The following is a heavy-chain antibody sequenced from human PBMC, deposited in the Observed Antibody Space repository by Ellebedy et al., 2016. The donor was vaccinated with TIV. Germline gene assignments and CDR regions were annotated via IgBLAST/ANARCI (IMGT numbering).Heavy chain of an antibody. CDR2: IYYSGST. CDR3: ARGLSVVVTAISPPYGMDV. Sequence: MPSETLSLTCTVSGGSISSGGYYWSWIRQHPGKGLEWIGYIYYSGSTYYNPSLKSRVTISVDTSKNQFSLKLSSVTAADTAVYYCARGLSVVVTAISPPYGMDVWGQGTTVTVSS. D-gene: IGHD2-21*02. CDR1: GGSISSGGYY. J-gene: IGHJ6*02. V-gene: IGHV4-31*03.